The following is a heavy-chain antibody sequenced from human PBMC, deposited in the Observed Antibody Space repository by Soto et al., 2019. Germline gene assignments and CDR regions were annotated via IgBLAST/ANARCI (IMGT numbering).Heavy chain of an antibody. V-gene: IGHV3-74*01. CDR3: AIQDCTNDVCLEAAVTVGGALES. J-gene: IGHJ1*01. Sequence: EVQLVQSGGGLAQPGKSLRLSCAASGFTFRKFWMHWVRQVPGKGPVWVSYISSDGTTTDYADSVKGRFTISRDNAKDTLYLQMDSLRADATAVYYCAIQDCTNDVCLEAAVTVGGALESWGQGTLVTVSS. CDR1: GFTFRKFW. D-gene: IGHD2-8*01. CDR2: ISSDGTTT.